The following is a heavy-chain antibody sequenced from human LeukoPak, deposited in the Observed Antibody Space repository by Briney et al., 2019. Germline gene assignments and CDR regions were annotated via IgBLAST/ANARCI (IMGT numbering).Heavy chain of an antibody. D-gene: IGHD3-16*01. V-gene: IGHV3-53*01. Sequence: GGSLRLSCAASGFTVSNNYMTWVRQAPGEGLEWVSVIYSGGSTKYADSVKGRFTISRDNSKNTLHLQMNSLRAEDTAMYYCARDRFYGDCWGQGTLVTVSS. CDR3: ARDRFYGDC. CDR2: IYSGGST. CDR1: GFTVSNNY. J-gene: IGHJ4*02.